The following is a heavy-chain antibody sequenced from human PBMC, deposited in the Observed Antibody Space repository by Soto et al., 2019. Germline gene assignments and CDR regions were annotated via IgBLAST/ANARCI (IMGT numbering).Heavy chain of an antibody. CDR1: GGSVSSGSYY. V-gene: IGHV4-61*01. CDR3: ARCPPYSSGWYWS. D-gene: IGHD6-13*01. J-gene: IGHJ5*02. CDR2: IYYSGST. Sequence: QVQLQESGPGLVKPSETLSLTCTVSGGSVSSGSYYWSWIRQPPGKGLEWIGYIYYSGSTNYNPSLKSLVTISVDTSKNQSSLKLSSVNAADTAVYYCARCPPYSSGWYWSWGQGTLVTVSS.